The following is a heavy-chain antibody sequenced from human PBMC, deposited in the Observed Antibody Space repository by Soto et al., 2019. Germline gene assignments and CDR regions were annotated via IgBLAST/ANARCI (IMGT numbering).Heavy chain of an antibody. CDR2: IIPIFGTA. J-gene: IGHJ4*02. V-gene: IGHV1-69*12. D-gene: IGHD3-22*01. Sequence: QVQLVQSGAEVKKPGSSVKVSCKASGGTFSSYAISWVRQAPGQGLEWMGGIIPIFGTANYAQKFQGRVTMTADASTSTAYMELSSLRSEETAVYYCARVGDSSGYYLYYFDYWGQGTLVTVSS. CDR1: GGTFSSYA. CDR3: ARVGDSSGYYLYYFDY.